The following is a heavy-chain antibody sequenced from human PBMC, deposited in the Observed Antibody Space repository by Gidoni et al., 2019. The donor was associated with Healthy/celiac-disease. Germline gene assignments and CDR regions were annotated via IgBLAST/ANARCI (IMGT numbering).Heavy chain of an antibody. CDR3: ARGGSGSHHFDY. CDR1: GGTFSSYA. Sequence: QVQLVPSGAEVKKPGSSVKVSCKASGGTFSSYAISWVRQAPGQGLEWMGGIIPICGTANCAQKFQGRVTITADESTSTAYMELSSLRAEDTAVYYCARGGSGSHHFDYWGQGTLVTVSS. J-gene: IGHJ4*02. V-gene: IGHV1-69*01. CDR2: IIPICGTA. D-gene: IGHD3-10*01.